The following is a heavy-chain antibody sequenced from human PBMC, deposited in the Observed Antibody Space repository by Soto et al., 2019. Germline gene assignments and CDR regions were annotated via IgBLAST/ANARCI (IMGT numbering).Heavy chain of an antibody. V-gene: IGHV3-23*01. CDR3: AKLGEQWLGKYYYGMDV. CDR2: ISGSGGST. CDR1: GFTFSSYA. D-gene: IGHD6-19*01. Sequence: GGSLRLASAASGFTFSSYAMSWVRQAPGKGLEWVSAISGSGGSTYYADSVKGRFTISRDNSKNTLYLQMNSLRAEDAAVYYCAKLGEQWLGKYYYGMDVWGQGTTVTVSS. J-gene: IGHJ6*02.